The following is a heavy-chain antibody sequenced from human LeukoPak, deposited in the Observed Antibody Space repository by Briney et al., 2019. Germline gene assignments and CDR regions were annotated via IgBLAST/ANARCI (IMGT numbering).Heavy chain of an antibody. CDR2: IYYSGST. V-gene: IGHV4-59*01. CDR1: GGSISSYY. Sequence: SETLSLTCTVSGGSISSYYWSWIRQPPGKGLEWIGYIYYSGSTNYNPSLKSRVTISVDTSKNQFSLKLSSVTAADTAVYYCARVRGAIAVAGRRYFDLWGRGTLVTVSS. CDR3: ARVRGAIAVAGRRYFDL. D-gene: IGHD6-19*01. J-gene: IGHJ2*01.